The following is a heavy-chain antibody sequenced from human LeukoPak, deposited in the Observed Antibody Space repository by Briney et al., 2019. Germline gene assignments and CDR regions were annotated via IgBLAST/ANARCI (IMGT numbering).Heavy chain of an antibody. CDR2: INNDGSGT. V-gene: IGHV3-74*01. CDR1: GFTFSSYW. CDR3: AKPHYCSSTSCYDWFDP. D-gene: IGHD2-2*01. J-gene: IGHJ5*02. Sequence: GGSLRLSCAASGFTFSSYWMHWVRQAPGKGPVWVSRINNDGSGTTYADSVKGRFTISRDNAKNTLYLQMNSLRAEDTAVYYCAKPHYCSSTSCYDWFDPWGQGTLVTVSS.